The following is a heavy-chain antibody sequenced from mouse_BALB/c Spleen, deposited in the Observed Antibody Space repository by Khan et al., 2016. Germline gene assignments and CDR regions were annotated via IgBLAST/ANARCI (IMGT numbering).Heavy chain of an antibody. CDR1: GFNIKDTY. D-gene: IGHD1-1*01. CDR3: ANYVSGCWYFEV. J-gene: IGHJ1*01. Sequence: VQLQQSGAELVKPGASVKLSCTASGFNIKDTYMHWVTQRPEQGLEWIGRIDPANGHTTYDPKFQGKATLTADTSSNTAYLQLSSLTSADPAVCYLANYVSGCWYFEVWGAGTTVTFSS. CDR2: IDPANGHT. V-gene: IGHV14-3*02.